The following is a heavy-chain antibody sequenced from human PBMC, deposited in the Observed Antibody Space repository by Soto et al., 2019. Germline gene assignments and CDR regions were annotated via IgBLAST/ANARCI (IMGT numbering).Heavy chain of an antibody. Sequence: EVQLVESGGGLVQPGGSRRLSCAASGLTFSDHYMDWVRQAPGKGLEWIGCIRRKANSYTTTYAASVKGRFTISRDDSENSMYMQMNSLEAEDTAVYHCARALQTGTTTYFDYWGPGTLVTVSS. D-gene: IGHD1-1*01. J-gene: IGHJ4*02. CDR2: IRRKANSYTT. V-gene: IGHV3-72*01. CDR3: ARALQTGTTTYFDY. CDR1: GLTFSDHY.